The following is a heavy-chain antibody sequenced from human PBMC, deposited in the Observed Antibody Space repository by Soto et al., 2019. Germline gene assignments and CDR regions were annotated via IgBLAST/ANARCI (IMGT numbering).Heavy chain of an antibody. Sequence: QVQLVESGGGVVQPGRSLRLSCAASGFTFSSYAMHWFRQAPGKGLEWVAGISYDGSNKYYADSVKGRFTISRDNSKNTLYLHMNSLRAEDTAVYYCPSPRHPSPDSVVVTELDYWGQGTLVTVSS. J-gene: IGHJ4*02. CDR3: PSPRHPSPDSVVVTELDY. V-gene: IGHV3-30-3*01. CDR2: ISYDGSNK. D-gene: IGHD2-21*02. CDR1: GFTFSSYA.